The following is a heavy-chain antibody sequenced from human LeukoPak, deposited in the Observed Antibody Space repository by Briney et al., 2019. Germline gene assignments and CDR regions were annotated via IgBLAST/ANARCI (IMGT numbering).Heavy chain of an antibody. CDR1: GYTFTSNG. CDR2: ISAYNGKT. V-gene: IGHV1-18*01. CDR3: AREGYCSSPSCYAGGDYYYYGMDV. Sequence: ASVKVSCKASGYTFTSNGVSWVRQAPGQGLEWMGWISAYNGKTHFAQKFQGRLTMTTDTSTSTAYMELRSLRSDDTVVYYCAREGYCSSPSCYAGGDYYYYGMDVWGQGTTVTVSS. J-gene: IGHJ6*02. D-gene: IGHD2-2*01.